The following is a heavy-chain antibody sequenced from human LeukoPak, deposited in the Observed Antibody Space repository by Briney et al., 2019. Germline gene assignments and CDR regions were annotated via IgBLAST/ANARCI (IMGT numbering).Heavy chain of an antibody. V-gene: IGHV4-30-2*01. CDR3: ARENSSGWYPDY. Sequence: PSQTLSLTCAVSGGSISSGGYSWSWIRQPPGKGLEWIGYIYHSGSTYYNPSLKSRVTISVDTSKNQFSLKLSSVTAADTAVYYCARENSSGWYPDYWGQGTLVTVSS. CDR2: IYHSGST. J-gene: IGHJ4*02. D-gene: IGHD6-19*01. CDR1: GGSISSGGYS.